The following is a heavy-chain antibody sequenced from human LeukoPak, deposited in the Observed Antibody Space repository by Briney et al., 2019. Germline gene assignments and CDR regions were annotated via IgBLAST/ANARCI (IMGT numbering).Heavy chain of an antibody. Sequence: SETLSLXCTVSGGSLSSSTYYWGWIRQPPGKGLEWIGRMFYSGITYYNQSLKTRVTLSVDTAKKQFTLKLTSVTAADTAVYYCARHYYDSSGYYPWYFDYWGQGTLVTVSS. J-gene: IGHJ4*02. CDR3: ARHYYDSSGYYPWYFDY. V-gene: IGHV4-39*01. CDR1: GGSLSSSTYY. D-gene: IGHD3-22*01. CDR2: MFYSGIT.